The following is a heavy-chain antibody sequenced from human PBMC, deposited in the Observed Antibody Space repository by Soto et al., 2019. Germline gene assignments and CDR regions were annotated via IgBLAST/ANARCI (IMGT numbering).Heavy chain of an antibody. CDR3: ARDSRSLVVIVSSTDD. CDR1: GYTFSSYG. Sequence: ASVKVSCKASGYTFSSYGFSWVRPARGQGLEWMGWISAYNGNTNYAQKLRGRVTMHTDTPTSTACMALSRLRSDDTAVYFCARDSRSLVVIVSSTDDWGQGTLVTVSS. CDR2: ISAYNGNT. V-gene: IGHV1-18*04. D-gene: IGHD3-22*01. J-gene: IGHJ4*01.